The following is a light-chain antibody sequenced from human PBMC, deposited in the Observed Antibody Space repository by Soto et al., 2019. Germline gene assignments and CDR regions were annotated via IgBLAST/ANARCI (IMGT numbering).Light chain of an antibody. Sequence: QSALTQPASVSESPGQSITISCTGTSSDVGGYNYVSWFQQLPGKAPKLMISAVSQRPSGVPDRFSGSKSGNTASLTISGLQADDEADYFCCSYTASDIWVFGGGTKLTVL. CDR1: SSDVGGYNY. CDR2: AVS. V-gene: IGLV2-14*03. J-gene: IGLJ3*02. CDR3: CSYTASDIWV.